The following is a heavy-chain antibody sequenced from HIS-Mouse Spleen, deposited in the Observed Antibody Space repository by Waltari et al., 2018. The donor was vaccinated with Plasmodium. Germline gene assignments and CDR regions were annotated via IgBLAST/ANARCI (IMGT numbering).Heavy chain of an antibody. V-gene: IGHV1-18*01. CDR1: GFTFTSYG. Sequence: QVQLVQSGAEVKKPGASVKVSCKASGFTFTSYGSRWVRQAPGQGLEWMGWVHPYNGNTNFAPKLQGRVTMTTDTSTSTAYMELRSLRSDDTAVYYCARGSAGDAFDIWGQGTMVTVSS. CDR2: VHPYNGNT. CDR3: ARGSAGDAFDI. J-gene: IGHJ3*02. D-gene: IGHD6-19*01.